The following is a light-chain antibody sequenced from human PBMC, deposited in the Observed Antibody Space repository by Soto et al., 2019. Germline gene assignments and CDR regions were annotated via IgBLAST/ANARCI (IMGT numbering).Light chain of an antibody. CDR1: QSISSW. Sequence: DLQMTQSPSTLPASVGDRVTITCRASQSISSWLAWYQQKPGEAPKLLIYKASSLESGVPSRISGSGSGTEFTLTISSLQPDDFATYYCQQYNSYWTFGQGTKVDIK. V-gene: IGKV1-5*03. J-gene: IGKJ1*01. CDR3: QQYNSYWT. CDR2: KAS.